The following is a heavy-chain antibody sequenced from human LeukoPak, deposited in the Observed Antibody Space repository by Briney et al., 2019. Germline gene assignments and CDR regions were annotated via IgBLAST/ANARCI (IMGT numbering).Heavy chain of an antibody. D-gene: IGHD3-22*01. J-gene: IGHJ4*02. CDR2: ISYDGSNK. V-gene: IGHV3-30*18. Sequence: PGGSLRLSCAASGFTFSSYGMHWVRQAPGKGLEWVAVISYDGSNKYYADSVKGRFTISRDNSKNTLYLQMNSLRAEDTAVYYCAKEYSSGYLVLDYWGQGTLVTVSS. CDR1: GFTFSSYG. CDR3: AKEYSSGYLVLDY.